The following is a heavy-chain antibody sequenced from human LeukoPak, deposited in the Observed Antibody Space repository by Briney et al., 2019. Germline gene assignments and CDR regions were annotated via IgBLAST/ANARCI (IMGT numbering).Heavy chain of an antibody. Sequence: GGSLRLSCAVSGFTFSRNGFQWVRQAPGKGLEWVAFIRYDGNQKYYADSVKGRFTISRDNSKNTVYLQMNSLRAEDTARYYCAAYHSSGSWNYFDPWGQGTLVTVSS. V-gene: IGHV3-30*02. CDR1: GFTFSRNG. D-gene: IGHD3-22*01. CDR2: IRYDGNQK. J-gene: IGHJ5*02. CDR3: AAYHSSGSWNYFDP.